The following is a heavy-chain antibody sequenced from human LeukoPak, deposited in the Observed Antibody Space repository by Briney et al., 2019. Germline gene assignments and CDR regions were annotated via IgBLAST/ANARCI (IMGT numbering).Heavy chain of an antibody. V-gene: IGHV1-69*13. D-gene: IGHD3-22*01. CDR3: ARNRRGGYPDNWFDP. Sequence: GASVKVSCKASGGTFSSYAISWVRQAPGQGLEWMGGIIPIFGTANYAQKFQGRVTITADESTSTAYMELSSLRSEDTAVYYCARNRRGGYPDNWFDPWGQGTLVTVSS. J-gene: IGHJ5*02. CDR1: GGTFSSYA. CDR2: IIPIFGTA.